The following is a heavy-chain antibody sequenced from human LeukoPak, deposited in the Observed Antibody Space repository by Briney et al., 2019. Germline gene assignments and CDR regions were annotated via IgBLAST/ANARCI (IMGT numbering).Heavy chain of an antibody. J-gene: IGHJ5*02. CDR2: ISAYNGNT. V-gene: IGHV1-18*01. CDR3: ARDRLSSSGSYYGWFDP. Sequence: GASVKVSCTASGYTFTSYGISWVRQAPGQGLEWMGWISAYNGNTNYAQKLQGRVTMTTDTSTSTAYMELRSLRSDDTAVYYCARDRLSSSGSYYGWFDPWGQGTLVTVSS. D-gene: IGHD3-10*01. CDR1: GYTFTSYG.